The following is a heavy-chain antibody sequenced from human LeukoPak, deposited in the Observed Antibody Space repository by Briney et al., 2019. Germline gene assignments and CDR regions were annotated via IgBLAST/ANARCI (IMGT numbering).Heavy chain of an antibody. CDR3: AKDLSGSGGLQPSAAFDI. J-gene: IGHJ3*02. CDR2: ISGSGGST. CDR1: GFTFSSYA. Sequence: GGSLRLSCAASGFTFSSYAMSWVRQAPGKGLEWVSAISGSGGSTYYADSVKGRFTISRDNSKNTLYLQMNSLRAEDTAVYYCAKDLSGSGGLQPSAAFDIWGQGTMVTVSS. V-gene: IGHV3-23*01. D-gene: IGHD3-10*01.